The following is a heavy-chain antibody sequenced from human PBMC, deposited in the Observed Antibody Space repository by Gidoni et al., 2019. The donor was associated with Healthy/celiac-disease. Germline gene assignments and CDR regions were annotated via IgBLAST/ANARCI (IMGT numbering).Heavy chain of an antibody. Sequence: EVQLVESGGGLVQPGRSLRLSCAASGFTFDDYAMPWVRQAPGKGLEWVSGISWNSGSIGYADSVKGRFTISRDNAKNSLYLQMNSLRAEDTALYYCAKSYDSSAKSPTLYYYYGMDVWGQGTTVTVSS. CDR2: ISWNSGSI. V-gene: IGHV3-9*01. CDR1: GFTFDDYA. J-gene: IGHJ6*02. CDR3: AKSYDSSAKSPTLYYYYGMDV. D-gene: IGHD3-22*01.